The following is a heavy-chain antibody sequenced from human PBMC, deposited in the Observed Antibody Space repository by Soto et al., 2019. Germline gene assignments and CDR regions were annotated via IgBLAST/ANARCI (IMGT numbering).Heavy chain of an antibody. V-gene: IGHV3-48*02. CDR2: ISISSSTI. CDR3: ARDYAMDV. Sequence: GGSLRLSCAASGFSLSAYKMNWVRQGPGKGLEWISYISISSSTIFYSDSVKGRFTISRDNARNSLFLQMNSLRDEDTAVYYCARDYAMDVWGQGTTVTVS. J-gene: IGHJ6*02. CDR1: GFSLSAYK.